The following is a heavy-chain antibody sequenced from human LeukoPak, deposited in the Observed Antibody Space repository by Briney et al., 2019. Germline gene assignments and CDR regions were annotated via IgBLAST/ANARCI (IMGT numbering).Heavy chain of an antibody. V-gene: IGHV3-7*01. J-gene: IGHJ4*02. Sequence: PGGSLRLSCAASGVTFSNYWMTWVRQAPGKGLEWVANINHDGSERYYVDSVRGRFTISRDNAKNSLYLQMNSLRAADTAVYYCARDRRSGYDFYYFDYWGQGTLVTVSP. D-gene: IGHD5-12*01. CDR1: GVTFSNYW. CDR3: ARDRRSGYDFYYFDY. CDR2: INHDGSER.